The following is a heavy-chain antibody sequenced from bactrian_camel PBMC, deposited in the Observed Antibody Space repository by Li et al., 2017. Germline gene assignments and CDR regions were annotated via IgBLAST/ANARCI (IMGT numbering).Heavy chain of an antibody. J-gene: IGHJ4*01. Sequence: HVQLVESGGGSVQAGGSLRLSCAASGYTYGSYCKAWFRQAPGTEREGVAAIRKSGGETWYHDSVKGRFAISQDNAKNTVYLQMNNLQPEDTAMYYCAEGRGSRGEHCYSLNYWGQGTQVTVS. D-gene: IGHD6*01. V-gene: IGHV3-3*01. CDR1: GYTYGSYC. CDR2: IRKSGGET. CDR3: AEGRGSRGEHCYSLNY.